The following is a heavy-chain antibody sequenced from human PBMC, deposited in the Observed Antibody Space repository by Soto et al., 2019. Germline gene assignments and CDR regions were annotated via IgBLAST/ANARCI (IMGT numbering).Heavy chain of an antibody. Sequence: QVQLQESGPGLVKPSETLSLTCTVSGGSISSYYWSWIRQPPGKGLEWIGYIYYSGSTNYNPSLKSRVTISVDTSKNQFSLKLSSVTAADTAVYYCARERDRDDSSGSLGEFDYWGQGTLVTVSS. V-gene: IGHV4-59*01. CDR3: ARERDRDDSSGSLGEFDY. CDR2: IYYSGST. CDR1: GGSISSYY. D-gene: IGHD3-22*01. J-gene: IGHJ4*02.